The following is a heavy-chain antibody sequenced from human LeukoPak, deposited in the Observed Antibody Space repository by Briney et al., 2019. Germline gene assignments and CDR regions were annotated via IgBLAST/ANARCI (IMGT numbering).Heavy chain of an antibody. J-gene: IGHJ4*02. Sequence: GRSLRLSCAASGFTFDDYAMHWVRQAPGKGLEWVSGISWNSGKVDYADSVKGRFTISRDNAKNTLYLQMNTLRPEDTAFYYCAKDGGTGITVAGTFDFWGQGTLVTVSS. CDR3: AKDGGTGITVAGTFDF. V-gene: IGHV3-9*01. CDR2: ISWNSGKV. CDR1: GFTFDDYA. D-gene: IGHD6-19*01.